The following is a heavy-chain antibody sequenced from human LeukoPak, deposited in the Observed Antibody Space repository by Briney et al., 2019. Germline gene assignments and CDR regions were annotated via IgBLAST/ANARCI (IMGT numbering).Heavy chain of an antibody. J-gene: IGHJ6*02. V-gene: IGHV3-33*01. Sequence: GRSLRLSCAASGFTFSSYGMHWVRQAPGKGLEWVAVIWYDGSKKYYADSVKGRFTISRDTSKNTLNLQMDSLRPEDTAVYYCARDPDSSMDVWGQGTTVTVSS. CDR2: IWYDGSKK. CDR1: GFTFSSYG. CDR3: ARDPDSSMDV. D-gene: IGHD1-14*01.